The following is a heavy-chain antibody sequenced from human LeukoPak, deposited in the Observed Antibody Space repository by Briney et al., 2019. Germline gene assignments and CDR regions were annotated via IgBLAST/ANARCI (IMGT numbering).Heavy chain of an antibody. D-gene: IGHD6-19*01. CDR2: IYYSGST. J-gene: IGHJ4*02. CDR3: ARQRRSGSGWLSYYFDY. V-gene: IGHV4-61*08. CDR1: GGSISSGGYY. Sequence: SETLSLTCTVSGGSISSGGYYWSWIRQHPGKGLEWIGYIYYSGSTNYNPSLKSRVTISVDTSKDQFSLKLSSVTAADTAVYYCARQRRSGSGWLSYYFDYWGQGTLVTVSS.